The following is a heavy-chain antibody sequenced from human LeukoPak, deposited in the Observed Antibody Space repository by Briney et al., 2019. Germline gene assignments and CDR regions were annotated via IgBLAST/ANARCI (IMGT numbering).Heavy chain of an antibody. CDR3: TRHDYGDYIPGDY. V-gene: IGHV3-73*01. J-gene: IGHJ4*02. CDR1: GFTFSGSA. D-gene: IGHD4-17*01. CDR2: IRSKANSYAT. Sequence: PGGSLRLSCAASGFTFSGSAMHWVPQASGKGLEWVGRIRSKANSYATAYAASVKGRFTISRDDSKNTAYLQMNSLKTEDTAVYYCTRHDYGDYIPGDYWGQGTLVTVSS.